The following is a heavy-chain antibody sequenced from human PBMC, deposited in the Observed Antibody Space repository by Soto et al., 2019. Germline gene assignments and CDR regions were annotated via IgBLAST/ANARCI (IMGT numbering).Heavy chain of an antibody. CDR2: TGSGTGPG. J-gene: IGHJ4*02. D-gene: IGHD2-15*01. CDR3: ARRHSGGFFRFFDS. V-gene: IGHV1-69*06. CDR1: GGSLSTNP. Sequence: SVKVSCKASGGSLSTNPISWVRQAPGQGLEWMGGTGSGTGPGNHAQKFQGRLTVTADKSTSTVYMELTNLPSEDTAVYYCARRHSGGFFRFFDSWGQGTLVTVSS.